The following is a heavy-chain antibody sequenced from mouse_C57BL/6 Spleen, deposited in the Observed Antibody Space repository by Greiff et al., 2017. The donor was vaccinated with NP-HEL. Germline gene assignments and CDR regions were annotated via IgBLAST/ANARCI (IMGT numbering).Heavy chain of an antibody. CDR1: GYTFTDYN. V-gene: IGHV1-22*01. Sequence: EVQLQESGPELVKPGASVKMSCKASGYTFTDYNMHWVKQSHGKSLEWIGYINPNNGGTSYNQKFKGKATLTVNKSSSTAYMELRSLTSEDSAVYYCARFITTVVAKDYWGQGTTLTVSS. CDR3: ARFITTVVAKDY. D-gene: IGHD1-1*01. CDR2: INPNNGGT. J-gene: IGHJ2*01.